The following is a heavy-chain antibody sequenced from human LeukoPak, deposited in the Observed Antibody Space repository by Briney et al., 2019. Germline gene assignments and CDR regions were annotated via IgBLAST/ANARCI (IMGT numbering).Heavy chain of an antibody. D-gene: IGHD5-24*01. CDR1: GFTVSNNY. J-gene: IGHJ3*01. CDR2: ISFSGDSI. V-gene: IGHV3-53*01. Sequence: GGSLRLSCAASGFTVSNNYVTWVRQAPGKGLEWVSLISFSGDSIYYADSVRGRFTISRDNSKDTLYLQMNSLRAEDTAIYYCARDIQLSTWGLGTMVTVSS. CDR3: ARDIQLST.